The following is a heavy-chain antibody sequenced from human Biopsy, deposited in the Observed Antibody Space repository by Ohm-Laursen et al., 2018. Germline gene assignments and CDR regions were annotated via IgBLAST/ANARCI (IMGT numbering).Heavy chain of an antibody. CDR1: TGTFNSYG. CDR2: TIPILRTT. V-gene: IGHV1-69*11. Sequence: GASVKASCKAHTGTFNSYGIIWVRQAPGQGLECMGRTIPILRTTTYAQTFLGRVTITADSPTSTVDMELTSLTSDDTAVYFCAREAIGYQLPCDDWGQGTLVTVSS. J-gene: IGHJ4*02. CDR3: AREAIGYQLPCDD. D-gene: IGHD2-2*01.